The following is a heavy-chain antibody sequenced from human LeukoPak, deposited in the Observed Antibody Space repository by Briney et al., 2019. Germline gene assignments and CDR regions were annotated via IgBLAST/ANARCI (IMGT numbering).Heavy chain of an antibody. Sequence: GGSLRLSCAASGFTVSDNYTTWVRQAPGKGLEWVSIIYGGSTYYADSVKGRLTISRDNSKNTVYLQMNSLRAEDTAVYYCARDFEGVHRTTNSYTYYYYMDVWGKGTTVIVSS. D-gene: IGHD2/OR15-2a*01. J-gene: IGHJ6*03. CDR3: ARDFEGVHRTTNSYTYYYYMDV. CDR2: IYGGST. CDR1: GFTVSDNY. V-gene: IGHV3-53*01.